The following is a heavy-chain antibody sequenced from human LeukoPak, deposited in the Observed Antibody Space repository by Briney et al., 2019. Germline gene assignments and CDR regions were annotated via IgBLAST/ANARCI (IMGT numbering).Heavy chain of an antibody. CDR2: ISWNSGVI. J-gene: IGHJ4*02. CDR3: AKGDYDILTGYLDY. D-gene: IGHD3-9*01. Sequence: SGRSLRLSCAVSGFTFDDYAMHWVRQAPGNGLEWVSGISWNSGVIGYADSVKGRFTISRDNSKNTLYLQMNSLRAEDTAVYYCAKGDYDILTGYLDYWGQGTLVTVSS. CDR1: GFTFDDYA. V-gene: IGHV3-9*01.